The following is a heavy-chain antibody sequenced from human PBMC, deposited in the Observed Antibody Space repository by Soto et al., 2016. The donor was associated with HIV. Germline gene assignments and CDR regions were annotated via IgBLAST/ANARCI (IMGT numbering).Heavy chain of an antibody. Sequence: QVQLVESGGGLVKPGGSLRLSCAASGFTFSDYYMSWIRQAPGKGLEWVSYISSSSSYTNYADSVKGRFTISRDNAKNSLYLQMNSLRAEDTAVYYCARVGTGYDSSGYYPDYWGQGTLVTVSS. V-gene: IGHV3-11*05. D-gene: IGHD3-22*01. CDR3: ARVGTGYDSSGYYPDY. J-gene: IGHJ4*02. CDR2: ISSSSSYT. CDR1: GFTFSDYY.